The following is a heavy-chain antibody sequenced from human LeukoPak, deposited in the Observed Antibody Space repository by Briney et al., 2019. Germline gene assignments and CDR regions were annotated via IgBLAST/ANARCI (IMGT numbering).Heavy chain of an antibody. J-gene: IGHJ4*02. D-gene: IGHD3-22*01. Sequence: PGGSLRLSCAASGFTFSSYWMTWVRQAPGKGLEWVANIKQDGSEKYYVDSVKGRFTISRDNAKNSLSLHMNSLRAEDTAVYYCAKDSRTTMIVVVITTSIAFDYWGQGTLVTVSS. CDR1: GFTFSSYW. CDR2: IKQDGSEK. V-gene: IGHV3-7*03. CDR3: AKDSRTTMIVVVITTSIAFDY.